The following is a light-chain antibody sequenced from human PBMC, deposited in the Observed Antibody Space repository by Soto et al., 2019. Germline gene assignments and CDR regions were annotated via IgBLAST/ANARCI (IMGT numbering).Light chain of an antibody. CDR3: QQSYSMPYT. Sequence: DIQMTQSPSTLSASVGDRVTITCRASQYVSTWLAWYQKKPGKAPKVVIYDASHLQSDVPSRFSGSGSGTEFTLTISSLEPDDFATYYCQQSYSMPYTFGQGTRLEIK. CDR1: QYVSTW. V-gene: IGKV1-5*01. CDR2: DAS. J-gene: IGKJ2*01.